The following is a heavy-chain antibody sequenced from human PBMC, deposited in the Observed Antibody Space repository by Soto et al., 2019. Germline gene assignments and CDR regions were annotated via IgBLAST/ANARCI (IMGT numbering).Heavy chain of an antibody. V-gene: IGHV3-30-3*01. J-gene: IGHJ4*02. CDR1: GFTFSSYA. CDR3: ARAGVGATSINFDY. CDR2: ISYVGSNK. Sequence: QVLLVESGGGVVQPGRSLRLSCAVSGFTFSSYAMHRVRQAPGRGRAWVEGISYVGSNKYYADSVKGRFTISRDKSKNTLYLQMNSLRAEDTAVYYCARAGVGATSINFDYWGQGTLVTVSS. D-gene: IGHD1-26*01.